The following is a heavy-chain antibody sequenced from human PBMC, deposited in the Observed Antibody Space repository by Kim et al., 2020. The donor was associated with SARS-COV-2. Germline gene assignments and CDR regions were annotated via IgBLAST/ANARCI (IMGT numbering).Heavy chain of an antibody. Sequence: ASVKVSCKASGYTFSNYGISWVRQAPGQGLEWMGWINTDAGDTHFAQKLQGRVTLTKYTSTSTAYMELRSLRPDDTAVYYCARDGRGRGIEHWGQGTPVT. J-gene: IGHJ4*02. CDR2: INTDAGDT. CDR1: GYTFSNYG. V-gene: IGHV1-18*01. CDR3: ARDGRGRGIEH. D-gene: IGHD3-16*01.